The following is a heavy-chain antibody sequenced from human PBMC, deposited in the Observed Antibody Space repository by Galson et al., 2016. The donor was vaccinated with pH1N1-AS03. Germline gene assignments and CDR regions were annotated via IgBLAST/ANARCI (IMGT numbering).Heavy chain of an antibody. V-gene: IGHV3-30*02. CDR2: IRYDESIK. CDR3: VKGGGYSHGFLEYYFDS. J-gene: IGHJ4*02. D-gene: IGHD3-3*01. Sequence: CAASGFVFSTSAIHWVRQSPGKGLEWVAFIRYDESIKNYGDSVKGRFTISRDNSKNTVDLEMNSLRPEDSAVYYCVKGGGYSHGFLEYYFDSWGQGSLVTVSS. CDR1: GFVFSTSA.